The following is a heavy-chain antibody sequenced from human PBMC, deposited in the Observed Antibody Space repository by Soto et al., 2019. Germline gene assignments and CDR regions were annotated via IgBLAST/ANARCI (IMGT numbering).Heavy chain of an antibody. J-gene: IGHJ4*02. V-gene: IGHV4-34*01. CDR3: ARGFSSSWYLDY. Sequence: QVQLQQWGAGLLKPSETLSLTCAVYGGSFSGYYWSWIRQPPGKGLEWIGEINHSGSTNYNPSLKSRVTIXVXXSKNQFSLKLSSVTAADTAVYYCARGFSSSWYLDYWGQGTLVTVSS. CDR2: INHSGST. D-gene: IGHD6-13*01. CDR1: GGSFSGYY.